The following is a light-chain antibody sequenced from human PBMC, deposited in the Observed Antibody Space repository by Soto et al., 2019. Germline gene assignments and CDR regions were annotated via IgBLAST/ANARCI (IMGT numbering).Light chain of an antibody. CDR1: QDVRRY. J-gene: IGKJ1*01. V-gene: IGKV1-27*01. CDR3: QNYNAAPRT. CDR2: AAS. Sequence: DIQMTQSPSSLSASIGDRVTITCRASQDVRRYLAWYQQKPGKVPKLLISAASSLQSGVPSRFSGSGSGTDFTLTISSLQPEDVATYYCQNYNAAPRTFGPGTRVEIK.